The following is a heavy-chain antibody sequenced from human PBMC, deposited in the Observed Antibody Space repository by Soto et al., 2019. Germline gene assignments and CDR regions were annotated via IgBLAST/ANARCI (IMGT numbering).Heavy chain of an antibody. J-gene: IGHJ4*02. V-gene: IGHV3-21*01. CDR1: VFSFSSYS. D-gene: IGHD3-10*01. CDR2: ISSGSSWI. Sequence: GVSLRLSFLASVFSFSSYSMNWVRQAPGKGLEWVSSISSGSSWIYYADSVKGRFTISRDDAKRSLDLEMNSLRAEDTAGYYCARDHYYGSGSYSPFGYWGQGTQVTVSS. CDR3: ARDHYYGSGSYSPFGY.